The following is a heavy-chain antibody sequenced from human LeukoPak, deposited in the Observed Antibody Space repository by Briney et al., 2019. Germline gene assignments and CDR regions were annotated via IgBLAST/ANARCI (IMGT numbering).Heavy chain of an antibody. V-gene: IGHV3-23*01. J-gene: IGHJ4*02. CDR1: GFTFSIYA. CDR3: ARDKSESRGWDFDY. Sequence: GGSLRLSCAASGFTFSIYAMSWVRQAPGKGLEWVSAISGSGGSTYYADSVKGRFTISRDNSKNTLYLQMNSLRAEDTAVYYCARDKSESRGWDFDYWGQGSLVTVPS. D-gene: IGHD3-22*01. CDR2: ISGSGGST.